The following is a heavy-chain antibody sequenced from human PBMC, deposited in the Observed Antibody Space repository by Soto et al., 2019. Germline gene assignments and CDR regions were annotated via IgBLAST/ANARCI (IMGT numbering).Heavy chain of an antibody. CDR1: GYTFTSYA. V-gene: IGHV1-3*05. Sequence: QVQLVQSGAEEKKPGASVKVSCKASGYTFTSYAMHWVRQAPGQRLEWMEWVNAGNGNTKYSQKFQGRVTITRDTSASTAYMELSSLRSEDTAVYYCEIGLVEVYYYYGMDVWGQGTTVTVSS. J-gene: IGHJ6*02. CDR2: VNAGNGNT. D-gene: IGHD2-15*01. CDR3: EIGLVEVYYYYGMDV.